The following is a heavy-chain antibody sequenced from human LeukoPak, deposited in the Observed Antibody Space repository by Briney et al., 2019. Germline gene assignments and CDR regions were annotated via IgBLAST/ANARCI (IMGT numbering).Heavy chain of an antibody. Sequence: ASVKVACKAAGYTFTSYPMHCVRQAPGQRLEWMGWINTGNGNTKYSQEFQVRVTITRDTSASTVYMELSSLRSDDMAVYYCARGRNPAHFDYWGQGTLVAVSS. CDR2: INTGNGNT. CDR3: ARGRNPAHFDY. D-gene: IGHD1-14*01. V-gene: IGHV1-3*03. CDR1: GYTFTSYP. J-gene: IGHJ4*02.